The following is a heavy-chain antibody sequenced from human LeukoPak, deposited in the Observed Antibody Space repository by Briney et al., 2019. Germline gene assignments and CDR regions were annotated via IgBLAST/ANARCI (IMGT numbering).Heavy chain of an antibody. CDR1: GFTFDDYG. V-gene: IGHV3-20*04. D-gene: IGHD3-22*01. CDR2: INWNGGST. J-gene: IGHJ6*03. Sequence: GGSLRLSCAASGFTFDDYGMSWVRQAPGKGLERVSGINWNGGSTGYADSVKGRFTISRDNAKNSLYLQMNSLRAEDTALYYCAKGRNYYDSSGQVMDVWGKGTTVTVSS. CDR3: AKGRNYYDSSGQVMDV.